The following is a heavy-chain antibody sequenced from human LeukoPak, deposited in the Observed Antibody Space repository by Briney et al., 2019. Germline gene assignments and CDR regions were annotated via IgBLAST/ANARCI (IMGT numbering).Heavy chain of an antibody. J-gene: IGHJ4*02. CDR1: GCTFSCYA. V-gene: IGHV3-23*01. CDR3: AKGWGPASIAVAGTGFDY. Sequence: PEGSLRLCYASSGCTFSCYAMSWVRQAPGKVQEWVSAISGSGGSTYYADSVKGRFIISRDNSKNTLYLQMNSLRAEDTAVYYCAKGWGPASIAVAGTGFDYWGQGTLVSVSS. CDR2: ISGSGGST. D-gene: IGHD6-19*01.